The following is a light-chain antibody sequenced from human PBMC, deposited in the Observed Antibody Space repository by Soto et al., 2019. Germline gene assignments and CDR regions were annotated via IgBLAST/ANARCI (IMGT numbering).Light chain of an antibody. CDR1: QGIAPY. CDR2: YTS. J-gene: IGKJ4*01. Sequence: DVQMTQSPSSLSAFVGDRVTITCRASQGIAPYLAWFQQKPGKVPKRLIYYTSTLQSGVPSRFSGSGSGTDFTLTINSLQPEDVGTYYCQKYNSAPLTFGGGTKVEIK. CDR3: QKYNSAPLT. V-gene: IGKV1-27*01.